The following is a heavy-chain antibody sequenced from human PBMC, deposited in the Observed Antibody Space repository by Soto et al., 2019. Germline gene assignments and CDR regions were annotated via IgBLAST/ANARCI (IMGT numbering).Heavy chain of an antibody. Sequence: QVQLVEAGGALVKPGGSLRLSCAASGFSFSDYYMSWIRQAQGKGLEWISDISGRGNTIYYADSVKGRFIISRDNAKNSRVLQMNRLSADDTAVYYCASDRLSKVVVVMGWFDPWGQGTLVTVSS. CDR3: ASDRLSKVVVVMGWFDP. CDR1: GFSFSDYY. CDR2: ISGRGNTI. V-gene: IGHV3-11*01. D-gene: IGHD3-22*01. J-gene: IGHJ5*02.